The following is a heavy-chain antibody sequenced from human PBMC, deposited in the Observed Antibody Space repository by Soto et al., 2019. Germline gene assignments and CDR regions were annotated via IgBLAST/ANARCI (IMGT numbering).Heavy chain of an antibody. D-gene: IGHD3-22*01. J-gene: IGHJ4*02. CDR2: IYYSGST. CDR3: ARTPRITMIVVDEMWFDY. CDR1: GGSISSSSYY. Sequence: SETLSLTCTVSGGSISSSSYYWGWIRQPPGKGLEWIGSIYYSGSTYYNPSLKSRVTISVDTSKNQFSLKLSSVTAADTAVYYCARTPRITMIVVDEMWFDYWGQGTLVTVSS. V-gene: IGHV4-39*01.